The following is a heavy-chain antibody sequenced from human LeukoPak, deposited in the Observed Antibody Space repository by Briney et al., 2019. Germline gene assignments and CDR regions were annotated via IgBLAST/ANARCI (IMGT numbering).Heavy chain of an antibody. CDR2: ISSSSSHI. CDR3: ASRIATAGSVDY. J-gene: IGHJ4*02. D-gene: IGHD6-13*01. CDR1: GFTFSSYS. Sequence: PGGSLRLSCAASGFTFSSYSMNWVRQAPGKGLEWVLSISSSSSHIYYADSVKGRFTISRDNSKNTLHLQMNTLRAEDTAVYYCASRIATAGSVDYWGQGTLVTVSS. V-gene: IGHV3-21*04.